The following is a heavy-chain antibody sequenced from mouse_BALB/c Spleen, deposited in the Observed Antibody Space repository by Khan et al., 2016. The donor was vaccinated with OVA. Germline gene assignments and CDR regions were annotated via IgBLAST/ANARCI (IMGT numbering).Heavy chain of an antibody. CDR3: ARYAAMDY. J-gene: IGHJ4*01. D-gene: IGHD2-14*01. V-gene: IGHV2-6-7*01. CDR1: GFSLTDYG. Sequence: VQLQESGPGLVAPSQSLSITCTVSGFSLTDYGVNWVRQPPGKGLEWLGMIWGDGSTDYNSALNSRLSITKDNSKNQVILTMNSLQTEDTARYYWARYAAMDYWGQGTSVTVSS. CDR2: IWGDGST.